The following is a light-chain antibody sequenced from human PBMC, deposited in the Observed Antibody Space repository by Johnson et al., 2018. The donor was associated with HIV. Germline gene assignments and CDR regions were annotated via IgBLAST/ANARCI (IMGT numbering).Light chain of an antibody. V-gene: IGLV1-51*01. CDR3: GTWDSSLSAGGV. CDR1: SSNIGNNY. CDR2: YNN. J-gene: IGLJ1*01. Sequence: QSVLTQPPSVSAAPGQKVTISCSGSSSNIGNNYVSWYQQVPGTAPKLLIYYNNKRPSGIPDRFSGSKSGTSATLGITGLQTGDEADYYCGTWDSSLSAGGVFGTGTKVTVL.